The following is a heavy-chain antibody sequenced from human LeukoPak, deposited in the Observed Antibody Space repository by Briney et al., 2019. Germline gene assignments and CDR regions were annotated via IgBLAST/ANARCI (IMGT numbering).Heavy chain of an antibody. CDR2: IYYSGST. Sequence: SQTLSLTCTVSGGSISSGGYYWSWIRQHPGKGLEWIGYIYYSGSTYYNPSLKSRVTISVDTSKNQFSLKLSSVTAADTAVYYCARGENDYGDYSLDYWGQGTLVTVSS. CDR3: ARGENDYGDYSLDY. J-gene: IGHJ4*02. D-gene: IGHD4-17*01. V-gene: IGHV4-31*03. CDR1: GGSISSGGYY.